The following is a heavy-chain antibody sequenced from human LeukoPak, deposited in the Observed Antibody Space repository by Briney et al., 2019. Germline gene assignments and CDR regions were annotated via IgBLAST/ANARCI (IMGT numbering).Heavy chain of an antibody. V-gene: IGHV3-21*01. D-gene: IGHD2-15*01. Sequence: GGSLRLSCAASGFTFSSYSMNWVRRAPGKGLEWVSSISSSSSYIYYADSVKGRFTISRDNAKNSLYLQMNSLRAEDTAVYYCARGRGYCSGGSCLDAFDIWGQGTMVTVSS. CDR1: GFTFSSYS. CDR2: ISSSSSYI. J-gene: IGHJ3*02. CDR3: ARGRGYCSGGSCLDAFDI.